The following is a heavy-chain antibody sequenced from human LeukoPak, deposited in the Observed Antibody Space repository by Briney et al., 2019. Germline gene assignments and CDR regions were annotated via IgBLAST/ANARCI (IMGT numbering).Heavy chain of an antibody. D-gene: IGHD6-25*01. V-gene: IGHV4-59*01. J-gene: IGHJ4*02. CDR3: AGNSADSSGFDY. CDR1: GGSISSYY. Sequence: PSETLSLTCTVSGGSISSYYWSWIRQPPGKGLEWIGYIYYSGSTNYNPSLKSRVTISVDTSKNQFSLKLSSVTAADTAVYYCAGNSADSSGFDYWGQGTRVTVSS. CDR2: IYYSGST.